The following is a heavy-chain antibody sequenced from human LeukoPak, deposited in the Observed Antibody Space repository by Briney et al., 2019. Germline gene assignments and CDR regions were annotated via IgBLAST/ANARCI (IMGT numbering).Heavy chain of an antibody. Sequence: PSETLSLTCAVYGGSFSGYYWSWIRQPPGKGLEWIGEINHSGSTNYNPSLKSRVTISVDTSKNQFSLKLSSVTAADTDVYHCARGHWWFDPWGQGTLVTVSS. J-gene: IGHJ5*02. CDR3: ARGHWWFDP. CDR2: INHSGST. CDR1: GGSFSGYY. V-gene: IGHV4-34*01.